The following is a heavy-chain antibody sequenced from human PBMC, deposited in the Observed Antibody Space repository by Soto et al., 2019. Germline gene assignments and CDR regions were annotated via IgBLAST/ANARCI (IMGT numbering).Heavy chain of an antibody. CDR1: GFTFNTYA. D-gene: IGHD2-21*02. CDR2: ISGGGGST. CDR3: VKGFIVVVTAIRPDDNFDV. Sequence: EVQLLESGGGLVQPGGSLRLSCAASGFTFNTYAMNWVRQVPGKGLEWVASISGGGGSTYYADSVKGRFTISRDTSKNTLYLQMNSLSAEDTAVYYCVKGFIVVVTAIRPDDNFDVWGQGTMVTVSS. J-gene: IGHJ3*01. V-gene: IGHV3-23*01.